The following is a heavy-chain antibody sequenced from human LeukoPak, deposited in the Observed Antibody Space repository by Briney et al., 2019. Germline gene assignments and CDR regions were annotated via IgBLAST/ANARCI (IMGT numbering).Heavy chain of an antibody. Sequence: ASVKVSCKASGGTFSSYAISWVRPAPGQGVEWMGRIIPILGIANYAQKFQGRVTITADKSTSTAYMELSSLRSEDTAVYYCARNYGRNEDYWGQGTLVTVSS. V-gene: IGHV1-69*04. CDR3: ARNYGRNEDY. CDR2: IIPILGIA. J-gene: IGHJ4*02. CDR1: GGTFSSYA. D-gene: IGHD3-10*01.